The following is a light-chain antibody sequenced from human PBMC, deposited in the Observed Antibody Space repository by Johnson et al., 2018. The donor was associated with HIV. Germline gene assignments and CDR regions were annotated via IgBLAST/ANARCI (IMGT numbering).Light chain of an antibody. J-gene: IGLJ1*01. CDR3: GTWDSSLSAGGNV. Sequence: QSVLTQPPSVSAAPGQKVTISCSGSSSNIGNNYVSWYQQLPGTAPKLLIYDNNKRPSGIHARFSGSKSGTSATLGITGLQTGDEADYYCGTWDSSLSAGGNVFGTGTKVTVL. V-gene: IGLV1-51*01. CDR1: SSNIGNNY. CDR2: DNN.